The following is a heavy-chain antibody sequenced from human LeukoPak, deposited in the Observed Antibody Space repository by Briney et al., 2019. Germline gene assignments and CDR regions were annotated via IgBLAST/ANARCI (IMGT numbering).Heavy chain of an antibody. V-gene: IGHV3-23*01. Sequence: GGSLRLSCAASRSTFSMYVISWVRQAPGKGLEWVSGISGSGANTFYADSVKGRFTISRDHSKNTLFLQMSSLSAEDTALYYCTKARYYDFWSGYKGDAFDIWGQGTMVAVSS. J-gene: IGHJ3*02. CDR2: ISGSGANT. D-gene: IGHD3-3*01. CDR1: RSTFSMYV. CDR3: TKARYYDFWSGYKGDAFDI.